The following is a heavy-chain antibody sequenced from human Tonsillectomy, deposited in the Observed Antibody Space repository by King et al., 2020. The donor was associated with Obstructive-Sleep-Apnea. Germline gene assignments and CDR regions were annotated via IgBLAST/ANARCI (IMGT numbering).Heavy chain of an antibody. J-gene: IGHJ4*02. CDR3: ARGVSGRQDY. Sequence: VQLQESGPGLVKPSETLSLTCTVSGYSISSGYYWGWIRQPPGKGLEWIGSFYHSGTTYYNPSLKSRVTISVDTSNNHFSLKLSSVTAADTAVYYCARGVSGRQDYWGQGTLVTVSS. V-gene: IGHV4-38-2*02. CDR2: FYHSGTT. D-gene: IGHD1-26*01. CDR1: GYSISSGYY.